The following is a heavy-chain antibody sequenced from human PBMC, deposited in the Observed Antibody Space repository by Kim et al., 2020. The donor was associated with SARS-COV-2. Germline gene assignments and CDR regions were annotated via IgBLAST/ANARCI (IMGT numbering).Heavy chain of an antibody. CDR2: DGSDK. CDR3: ATTGACSF. J-gene: IGHJ4*02. Sequence: DGSDKYYVDSVKGRFNISRDNAKNSLFLQMNSLRAEDTAIYYCATTGACSFWGQGALVTVSS. D-gene: IGHD7-27*01. V-gene: IGHV3-7*01.